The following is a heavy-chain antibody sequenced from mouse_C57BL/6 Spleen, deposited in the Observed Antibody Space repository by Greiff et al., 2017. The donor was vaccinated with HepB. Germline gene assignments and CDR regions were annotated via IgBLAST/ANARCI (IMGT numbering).Heavy chain of an antibody. D-gene: IGHD1-1*01. V-gene: IGHV5-17*01. Sequence: EVQLVESGGGLVKPGGSLKLPCAASGFTFSDYGMHWVRQAPEKGLEWVAYISSGSSTIYYADTVKGRFTISRDNAKNTLFLQMTSLRSEDTAMYYCARTDTTVVATRYFDVWGTGTTVTVSS. CDR3: ARTDTTVVATRYFDV. CDR2: ISSGSSTI. J-gene: IGHJ1*03. CDR1: GFTFSDYG.